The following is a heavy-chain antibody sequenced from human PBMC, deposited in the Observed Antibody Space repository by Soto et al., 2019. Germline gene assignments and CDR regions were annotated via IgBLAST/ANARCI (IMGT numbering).Heavy chain of an antibody. J-gene: IGHJ5*02. D-gene: IGHD3-3*01. CDR3: AHTRVEGSFGVVKEQHWFDP. CDR1: GFSLSTSGVG. V-gene: IGHV2-5*02. Sequence: QITLKESGPTLVKPTQTLTLTCTFSGFSLSTSGVGVGWIRQPPGKALEWLALIYWDDDKRYSPSLKSRLTITKETSXXQXVXXMTNMDPVDTATYYCAHTRVEGSFGVVKEQHWFDPWGQGTLVTVSS. CDR2: IYWDDDK.